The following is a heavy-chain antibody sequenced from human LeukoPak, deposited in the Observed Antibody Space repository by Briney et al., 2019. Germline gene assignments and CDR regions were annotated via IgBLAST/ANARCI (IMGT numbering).Heavy chain of an antibody. CDR1: GFTFSSYV. V-gene: IGHV3-30*02. D-gene: IGHD4-11*01. J-gene: IGHJ4*02. CDR2: IPYDGSKN. Sequence: GGSLRLSCAASGFTFSSYVMHWVRQAPGKGLEWVAFIPYDGSKNYYTDSVKGLFTIARDNSRNTLDLQMNTLRAEDTAVYYCAKDGGNYEFDYWGQGTLVTVSA. CDR3: AKDGGNYEFDY.